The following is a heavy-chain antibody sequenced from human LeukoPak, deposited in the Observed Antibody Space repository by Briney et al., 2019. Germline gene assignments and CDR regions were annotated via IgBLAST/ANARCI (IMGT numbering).Heavy chain of an antibody. CDR1: GYTFTGYY. V-gene: IGHV1-2*04. D-gene: IGHD6-19*01. CDR3: ARGSSSSGPDWYFDL. CDR2: INPNSGGT. Sequence: ASVTVSFTASGYTFTGYYMHWVRQAPGQGLEWMGWINPNSGGTNYAQKFQGWVTMTRDTSISTAYMELSRLRSDDTAVYYCARGSSSSGPDWYFDLWGRGTLVTVSS. J-gene: IGHJ2*01.